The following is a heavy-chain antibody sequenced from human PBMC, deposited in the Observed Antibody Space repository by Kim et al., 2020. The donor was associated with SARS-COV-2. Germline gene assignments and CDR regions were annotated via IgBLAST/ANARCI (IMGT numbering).Heavy chain of an antibody. V-gene: IGHV3-23*01. D-gene: IGHD3-10*01. CDR2: ISGSGGST. J-gene: IGHJ6*02. Sequence: GGSLRLSCAASGFTFSSYAMSWVRQAPGKGLEWVSAISGSGGSTYYADSVKGRFTISRDNSKNTLYLQMNSLRAEDTAVYYCAKGGDELWFGEYYYGMDVWGQGTTVTVSS. CDR1: GFTFSSYA. CDR3: AKGGDELWFGEYYYGMDV.